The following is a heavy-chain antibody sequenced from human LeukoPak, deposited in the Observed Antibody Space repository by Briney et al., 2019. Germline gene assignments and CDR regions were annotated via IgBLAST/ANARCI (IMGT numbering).Heavy chain of an antibody. CDR2: ISAYSGDR. CDR3: ARGGNYDSPLDS. V-gene: IGHV1-18*01. CDR1: GYTFLSYG. D-gene: IGHD5-12*01. Sequence: ASVKVSCKATGYTFLSYGMSWVRQAPGQGLEWMGWISAYSGDRRYARKFQGRVTLTTDSSTNTAYMELGSLTSDDAAVYCCARGGNYDSPLDSWGQGSPVIVSS. J-gene: IGHJ5*01.